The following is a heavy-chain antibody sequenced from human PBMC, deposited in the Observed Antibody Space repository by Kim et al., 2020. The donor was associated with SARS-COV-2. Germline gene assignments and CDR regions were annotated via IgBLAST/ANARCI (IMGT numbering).Heavy chain of an antibody. Sequence: SDTLSLTCAVYGGSFSGYYWSWIRQPPGKGLEWIGEINHSGSTNYNPSLKSRVTISVDTSKNQFSLKLSSVTAADTAVYYCARGGTMIPYYYYGMDVWGQGTTVTVSS. V-gene: IGHV4-34*01. CDR2: INHSGST. D-gene: IGHD3-22*01. CDR1: GGSFSGYY. J-gene: IGHJ6*02. CDR3: ARGGTMIPYYYYGMDV.